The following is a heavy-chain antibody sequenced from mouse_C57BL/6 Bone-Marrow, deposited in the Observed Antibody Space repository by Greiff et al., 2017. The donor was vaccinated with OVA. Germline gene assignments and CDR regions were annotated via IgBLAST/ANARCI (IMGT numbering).Heavy chain of an antibody. V-gene: IGHV1-81*01. CDR3: ARWGFYYYGSRFDY. CDR1: GYTFTSYG. CDR2: IYPRSGNT. Sequence: QVQLKESGAELARPGASVKLSCKASGYTFTSYGISWVKQRTGQGLEWIGEIYPRSGNTYYNEKFKGKATLTADKSSSTAYMELRSLTSEDSAVYFCARWGFYYYGSRFDYWGQGTTLTVSS. J-gene: IGHJ2*01. D-gene: IGHD1-1*01.